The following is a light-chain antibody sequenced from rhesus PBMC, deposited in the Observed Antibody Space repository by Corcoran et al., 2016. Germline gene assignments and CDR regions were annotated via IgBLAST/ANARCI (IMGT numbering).Light chain of an antibody. V-gene: IGKV1-21*01. Sequence: DIQMTQSPSSLSASVGDRVTITCRASQDISSWLAWYQQKPGKAPKLLIYKASSLQRGVSSRFSGGGSGADFTLTISSLQPEDFATYDCQQYKSAPRTFGQGTKVEI. CDR2: KAS. J-gene: IGKJ1*01. CDR3: QQYKSAPRT. CDR1: QDISSW.